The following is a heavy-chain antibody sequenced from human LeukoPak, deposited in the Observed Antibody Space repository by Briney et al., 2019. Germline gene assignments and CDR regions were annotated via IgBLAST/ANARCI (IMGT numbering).Heavy chain of an antibody. CDR3: ARGIEYYYDSSTPDAFDI. Sequence: PSQTLSLTCTVSGGSISSGGYYWSWIRQHPGKGLERIGYIYYSGSTYYNPSLKSRVTMSVDTSKNQFSLKLSSVTAADTAVYYCARGIEYYYDSSTPDAFDIWGQGTMVTVSS. J-gene: IGHJ3*02. V-gene: IGHV4-31*03. CDR1: GGSISSGGYY. CDR2: IYYSGST. D-gene: IGHD3-22*01.